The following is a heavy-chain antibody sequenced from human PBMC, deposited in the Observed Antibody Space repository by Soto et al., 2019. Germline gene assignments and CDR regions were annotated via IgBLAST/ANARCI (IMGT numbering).Heavy chain of an antibody. CDR3: ATDYTPTMVRGVMGAFDI. V-gene: IGHV1-24*01. Sequence: ASVKVSCKVSGYTLTELSMHWVRQAPGKGLEWMGGFDPEDGETIYAQKFQGRVTMTEDTSTDTAYMELSSLRSEDTAVYYCATDYTPTMVRGVMGAFDIWGQGTMVTVSS. D-gene: IGHD3-10*01. CDR1: GYTLTELS. CDR2: FDPEDGET. J-gene: IGHJ3*02.